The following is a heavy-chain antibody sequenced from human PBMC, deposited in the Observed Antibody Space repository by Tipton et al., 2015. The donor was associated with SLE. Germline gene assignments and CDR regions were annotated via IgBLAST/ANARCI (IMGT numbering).Heavy chain of an antibody. CDR1: GFTVSSNY. D-gene: IGHD3-3*01. V-gene: IGHV3-53*01. CDR3: AKDKYMYDSHPAY. J-gene: IGHJ4*02. CDR2: IYSSGST. Sequence: SLRLSCAASGFTVSSNYMSWVRQAPGKGLEWVSLIYSSGSTYYADSVKGRFTISRDNSKNTLYLQMNSLRAEDTAVYYCAKDKYMYDSHPAYWGQGTLVIVSS.